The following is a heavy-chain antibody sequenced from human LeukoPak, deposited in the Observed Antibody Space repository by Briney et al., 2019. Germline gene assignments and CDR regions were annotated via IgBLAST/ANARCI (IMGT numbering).Heavy chain of an antibody. D-gene: IGHD6-6*01. V-gene: IGHV3-43*02. CDR1: GFTFSDFA. J-gene: IGHJ4*02. Sequence: GGSLRLSCTASGFTFSDFAMHWVREAPGKGLEWVSLISGDGGSTYYADSVKGRFTISRDNSKNSLYLQMNSLRTEDTALYYCAKDMSPLVFDYWGQGTLVTVSS. CDR3: AKDMSPLVFDY. CDR2: ISGDGGST.